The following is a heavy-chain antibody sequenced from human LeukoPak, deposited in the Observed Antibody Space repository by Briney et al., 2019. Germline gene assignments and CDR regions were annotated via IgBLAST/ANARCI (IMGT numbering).Heavy chain of an antibody. J-gene: IGHJ5*02. D-gene: IGHD3-10*01. CDR3: ARANLWFGELGWIDP. CDR2: INTNTGNP. V-gene: IGHV7-4-1*02. CDR1: GYTFTTYA. Sequence: GASVKVSCKASGYTFTTYAMNWVRQAPGQGLEWMGWINTNTGNPTYAQGFTGQFVFSLDTSVTTAYLQISRLKADDTAVYYCARANLWFGELGWIDPWGQGTLVTVSS.